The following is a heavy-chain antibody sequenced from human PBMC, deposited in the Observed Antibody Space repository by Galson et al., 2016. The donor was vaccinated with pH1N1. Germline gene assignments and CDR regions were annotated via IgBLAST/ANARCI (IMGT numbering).Heavy chain of an antibody. CDR3: AHSSRTTVSRYNAVDI. CDR2: IYWNDDE. Sequence: PALVKPTQTVTLTCVFSGFSLTTTGEGVGWIRQPPGKALEWLAIIYWNDDERYSPSLENRLTISKDTSKNQVVLTMTNMDPVDTATYYCAHSSRTTVSRYNAVDIWGQGTMVTVSS. CDR1: GFSLTTTGEG. V-gene: IGHV2-5*01. D-gene: IGHD4-17*01. J-gene: IGHJ3*02.